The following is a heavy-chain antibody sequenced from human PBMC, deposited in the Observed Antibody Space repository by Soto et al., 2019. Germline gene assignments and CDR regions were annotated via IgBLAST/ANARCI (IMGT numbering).Heavy chain of an antibody. Sequence: SETLSLTCTVSGGSIGTYYWSWIRQPPGKGLEWIGYIYYRGNTDYNPSLKSRVTISLDTPKNQFSLKLSSVTAADTAVYYCARHSPDFDWLSQFDYWGQGTLVTVS. V-gene: IGHV4-59*08. CDR2: IYYRGNT. CDR1: GGSIGTYY. J-gene: IGHJ4*02. CDR3: ARHSPDFDWLSQFDY. D-gene: IGHD3-9*01.